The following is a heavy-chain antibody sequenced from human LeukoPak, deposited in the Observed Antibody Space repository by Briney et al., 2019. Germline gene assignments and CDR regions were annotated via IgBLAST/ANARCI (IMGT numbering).Heavy chain of an antibody. CDR1: GGTFSSYA. V-gene: IGHV1-69*13. CDR3: AGWTMGSGWYYFDY. D-gene: IGHD6-19*01. Sequence: SVTVSCKASGGTFSSYAISWVRQAPGQGLEWMGGIIPIFGTANYAQKFQGRVTITADESTSTAYMELSSLRSEDTAVYYCAGWTMGSGWYYFDYWGQGTLVTVSS. CDR2: IIPIFGTA. J-gene: IGHJ4*02.